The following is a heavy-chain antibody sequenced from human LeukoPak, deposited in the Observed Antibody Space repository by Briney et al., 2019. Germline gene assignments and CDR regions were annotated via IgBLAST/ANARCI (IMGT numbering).Heavy chain of an antibody. J-gene: IGHJ5*02. D-gene: IGHD3-10*01. CDR3: ARDKYYGSGNYGEYNWFDP. CDR2: IYSGGST. Sequence: GGSLRLSCAASGLTVNSNCMSWVRQAPGKGLEWVSFIYSGGSTYYTDSVKGRFTISRDNSKNTLYLQMNSLRAEDTAVYYCARDKYYGSGNYGEYNWFDPWGQGALVTVSS. CDR1: GLTVNSNC. V-gene: IGHV3-53*01.